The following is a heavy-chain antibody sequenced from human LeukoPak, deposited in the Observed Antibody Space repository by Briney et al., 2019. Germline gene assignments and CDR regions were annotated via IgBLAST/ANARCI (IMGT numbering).Heavy chain of an antibody. Sequence: ASVKVSCKASGYTFTGYYMHWVRQAPGQGLEWMGWINPNSGGTNYAQKFQGRVTMTRDTSISTAYMELSRLRSDDTAVYYCASSLSVGPKATPLWYWGQGTLVTVSS. CDR1: GYTFTGYY. CDR2: INPNSGGT. J-gene: IGHJ4*02. V-gene: IGHV1-2*02. D-gene: IGHD1-26*01. CDR3: ASSLSVGPKATPLWY.